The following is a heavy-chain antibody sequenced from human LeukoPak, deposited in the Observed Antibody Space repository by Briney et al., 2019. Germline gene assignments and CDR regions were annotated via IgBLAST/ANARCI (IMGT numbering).Heavy chain of an antibody. CDR1: GYSFTSYW. D-gene: IGHD3-10*01. CDR3: ARLGYYGSGSSINWFDP. CDR2: IYPGDSDT. Sequence: GESLKISCKGSGYSFTSYWISWVRQMPGKGLEWMGIIYPGDSDTRYSPSFQGQVTISADKSISTAYLQWSSLKASDTAMYYCARLGYYGSGSSINWFDPWGQGTLVTVSS. J-gene: IGHJ5*02. V-gene: IGHV5-51*01.